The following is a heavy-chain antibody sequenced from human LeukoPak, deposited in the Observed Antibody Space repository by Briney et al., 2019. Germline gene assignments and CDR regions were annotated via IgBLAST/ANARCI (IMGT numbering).Heavy chain of an antibody. CDR1: GGSISSSSYY. CDR2: IYYSGST. D-gene: IGHD7-27*01. J-gene: IGHJ4*02. CDR3: ASKYPTGGATFDY. Sequence: SETLSLTCTVSGGSISSSSYYWGGIRQPPGKGLEWIGSIYYSGSTYYNPSLKSRVTISVDTSKNQFSLKLSSVTAADTAVYYCASKYPTGGATFDYWGQGTLVTVSS. V-gene: IGHV4-39*01.